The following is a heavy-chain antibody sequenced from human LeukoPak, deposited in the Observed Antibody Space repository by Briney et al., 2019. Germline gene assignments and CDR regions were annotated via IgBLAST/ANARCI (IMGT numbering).Heavy chain of an antibody. Sequence: ASVKVSCKASGYTFTSYDINWVRQATGQGLEWMGWINPNSGGTNYAQKFQGWVTMTRDTSISTAYMELSRLRSDDTAVYYCARASVDQWELLNLYVGYYFDYWGQGTLVTVSS. CDR3: ARASVDQWELLNLYVGYYFDY. D-gene: IGHD1-26*01. CDR2: INPNSGGT. V-gene: IGHV1-2*04. CDR1: GYTFTSYD. J-gene: IGHJ4*02.